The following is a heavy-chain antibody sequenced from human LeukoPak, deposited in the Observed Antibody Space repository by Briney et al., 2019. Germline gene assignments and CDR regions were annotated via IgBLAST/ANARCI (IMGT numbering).Heavy chain of an antibody. D-gene: IGHD3-10*01. CDR3: ARVIDYGSGEDAFDI. Sequence: PGGSLRLSRAAPGFTFDDYGMSWVRQAPGKGLEWVSGINWNGGSTGYADSVKGRFTISRDNAKNSLYLQMNSLRAEDTALYHCARVIDYGSGEDAFDIWGQGTMVTVSS. J-gene: IGHJ3*02. CDR1: GFTFDDYG. V-gene: IGHV3-20*01. CDR2: INWNGGST.